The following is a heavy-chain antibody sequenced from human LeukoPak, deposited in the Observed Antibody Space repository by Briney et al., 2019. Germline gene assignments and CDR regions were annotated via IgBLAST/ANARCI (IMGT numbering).Heavy chain of an antibody. CDR3: ARNPNYYDSSGYYSYYYYMDV. V-gene: IGHV3-20*04. D-gene: IGHD3-22*01. CDR2: INWNGGST. J-gene: IGHJ6*03. CDR1: GFTFDDYG. Sequence: GGSLRLSCAASGFTFDDYGMSWVRQAPGKGLEWVSGINWNGGSTGYADSVKGRFTISRDNAKNSLYLRMNSLRAEDTALYYCARNPNYYDSSGYYSYYYYMDVWGKGTTVTVSS.